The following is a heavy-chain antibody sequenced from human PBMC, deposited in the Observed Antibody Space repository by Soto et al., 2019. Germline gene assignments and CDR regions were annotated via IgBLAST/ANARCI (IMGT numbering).Heavy chain of an antibody. Sequence: GGSLRLSCAASGFAFSDYYMSWIRQAPGKGLEWVSCISSSGSTIYYADSVKGRFTISRDNAKNSLYLQMNSLRAEDTAVYYCAREVTRKDYDSSVGYFDYWGEGTLVTVSS. D-gene: IGHD3-22*01. J-gene: IGHJ4*02. CDR2: ISSSGSTI. CDR1: GFAFSDYY. V-gene: IGHV3-11*01. CDR3: AREVTRKDYDSSVGYFDY.